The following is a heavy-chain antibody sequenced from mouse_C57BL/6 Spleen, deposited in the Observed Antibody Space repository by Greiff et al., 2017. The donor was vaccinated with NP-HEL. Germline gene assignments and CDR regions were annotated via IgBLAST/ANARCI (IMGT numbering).Heavy chain of an antibody. V-gene: IGHV1-4*01. Sequence: VQLQQSGAELARPGASVKMSCKASGYTFTSYTMHWVKQRPGQGLEWIGYINPSSGYTKYNQKFKDKVTLTADKSSSTAYMQLSSLTSEDSAVYYCARNFYYDYDWFAYWGQGTLVTVSA. CDR1: GYTFTSYT. CDR2: INPSSGYT. J-gene: IGHJ3*01. CDR3: ARNFYYDYDWFAY. D-gene: IGHD2-4*01.